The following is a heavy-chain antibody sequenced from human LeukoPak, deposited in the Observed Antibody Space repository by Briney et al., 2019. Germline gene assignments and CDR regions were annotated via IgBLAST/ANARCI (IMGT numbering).Heavy chain of an antibody. CDR2: IYPGDSDT. CDR3: ARMSGSFGY. CDR1: GYSFTTYW. Sequence: GESLKISCKVSGYSFTTYWIAWVRQMPGKGLEWMGIIYPGDSDTRYSPSFQGQVTVSADKSISTAYLQWSSLKASDTAIYYCARMSGSFGYWGQGTLVTVSS. J-gene: IGHJ4*02. V-gene: IGHV5-51*01. D-gene: IGHD1-26*01.